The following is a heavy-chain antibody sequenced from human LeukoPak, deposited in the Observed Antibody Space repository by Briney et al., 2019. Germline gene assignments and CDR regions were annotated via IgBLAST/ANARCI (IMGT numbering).Heavy chain of an antibody. V-gene: IGHV1-69*05. CDR1: GGTFSSYA. D-gene: IGHD2-2*01. CDR2: IIPIFGTA. J-gene: IGHJ5*02. CDR3: ARGGPDIVVVPAAKRVYNWFDP. Sequence: SVKVSCKASGGTFSSYAISWVRQAPGQGLEWMGGIIPIFGTANYAQKFQGRVTITTDESTSTAYMELSSLRSEDTAVYYCARGGPDIVVVPAAKRVYNWFDPWGQGTLVTVSS.